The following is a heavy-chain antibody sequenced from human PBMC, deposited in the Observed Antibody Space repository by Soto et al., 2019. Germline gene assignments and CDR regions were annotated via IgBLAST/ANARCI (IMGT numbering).Heavy chain of an antibody. Sequence: GGSLRLSCAASGFTFSSYGMHWVRQAPGKGLEWVAVISYDGSNKYYADSVKGRFTISRDNSKNTLYLQMNSLRVEDTAVYYCAKDLRDGYNLVDYWGQGTLVTVSS. CDR2: ISYDGSNK. CDR3: AKDLRDGYNLVDY. V-gene: IGHV3-30*18. J-gene: IGHJ4*02. D-gene: IGHD5-12*01. CDR1: GFTFSSYG.